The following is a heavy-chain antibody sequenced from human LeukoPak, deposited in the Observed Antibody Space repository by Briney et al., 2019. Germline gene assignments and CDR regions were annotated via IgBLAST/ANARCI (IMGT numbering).Heavy chain of an antibody. J-gene: IGHJ3*02. Sequence: PGGSLRLSCAASGFTFSSYAMHWVRQAPGKGLEWVAVISYDGSNKYYADSVKGRFTISRDNSKNTLYLQMNSLRAEDTAVYYCASGRKDYDILTGYSVDAFDIWGQGTMVTVSS. V-gene: IGHV3-30*14. D-gene: IGHD3-9*01. CDR1: GFTFSSYA. CDR3: ASGRKDYDILTGYSVDAFDI. CDR2: ISYDGSNK.